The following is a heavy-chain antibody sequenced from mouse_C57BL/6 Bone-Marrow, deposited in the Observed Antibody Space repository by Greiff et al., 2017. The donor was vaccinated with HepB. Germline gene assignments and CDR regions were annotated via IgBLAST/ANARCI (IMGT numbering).Heavy chain of an antibody. CDR1: GYTFTSYG. CDR2: IYPRSGNT. CDR3: ARRPYGGYFDV. Sequence: VQLKESGAELARPGASVKLSCKASGYTFTSYGISWVKQRTGQGLEWIGEIYPRSGNTYYNEKFKGKATLTADKSSSTAYMELRSLTSEDSAVYFCARRPYGGYFDVWGTGTTVTVSS. D-gene: IGHD1-1*01. J-gene: IGHJ1*03. V-gene: IGHV1-81*01.